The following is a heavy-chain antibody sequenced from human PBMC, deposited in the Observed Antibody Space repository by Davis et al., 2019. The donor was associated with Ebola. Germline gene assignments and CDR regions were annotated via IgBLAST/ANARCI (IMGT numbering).Heavy chain of an antibody. J-gene: IGHJ4*02. V-gene: IGHV1-2*06. CDR3: ARHDYGDSHFDY. Sequence: ASVKVSCKASGYTFTGYYMHWVRQALGQGLEWMGRINPNSGGTNYAQKFQGRVTMTRDTSISTAYMELSRLRSDDTAVYYCARHDYGDSHFDYWGQGTLVTVSS. D-gene: IGHD4-17*01. CDR2: INPNSGGT. CDR1: GYTFTGYY.